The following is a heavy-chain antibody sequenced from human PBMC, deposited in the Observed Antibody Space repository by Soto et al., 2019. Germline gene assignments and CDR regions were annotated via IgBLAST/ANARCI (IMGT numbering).Heavy chain of an antibody. D-gene: IGHD3-22*01. CDR1: GFTFSSYS. J-gene: IGHJ6*02. Sequence: GGSLRLSCAASGFTFSSYSMNWVRQAPGKGLEWVSYISSSSSTIYYADSVKGRFTISRDNAKNSLYLQMNSLRDEDTAVYYCARSRRDYDSSGYHYRYGMDVWGQGTTVTVSS. CDR3: ARSRRDYDSSGYHYRYGMDV. CDR2: ISSSSSTI. V-gene: IGHV3-48*02.